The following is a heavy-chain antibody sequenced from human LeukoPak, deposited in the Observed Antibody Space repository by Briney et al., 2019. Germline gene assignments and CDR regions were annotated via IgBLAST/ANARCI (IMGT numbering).Heavy chain of an antibody. CDR1: GFTFSNYW. V-gene: IGHV3-7*01. D-gene: IGHD2-2*02. CDR2: IKQDGSEK. Sequence: GRSLRLSCAASGFTFSNYWMSWVRQAPGKGLEWVANIKQDGSEKYYVDFVKGRFTISRDNAKNSLYLQMNSLRAEDTAVYYCARGPDCSSTSCYTLYNWFDPWGLGTLVTVSS. CDR3: ARGPDCSSTSCYTLYNWFDP. J-gene: IGHJ5*02.